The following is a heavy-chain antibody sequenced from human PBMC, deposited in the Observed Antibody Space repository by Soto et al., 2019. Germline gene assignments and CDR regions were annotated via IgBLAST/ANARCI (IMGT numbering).Heavy chain of an antibody. CDR2: ISSSASHI. CDR1: GFYCSSYS. D-gene: IGHD2-21*01. J-gene: IGHJ4*02. V-gene: IGHV3-21*01. CDR3: ARHYCGGGHCTWYFDP. Sequence: GGSLRLWYAASGFYCSSYSMNWVSQAPGKGLEWVSSISSSASHINYADSVKGRFTISVDTSKNQFSLNMNSVTAADTAVYHCARHYCGGGHCTWYFDPWGQGTLVTVSS.